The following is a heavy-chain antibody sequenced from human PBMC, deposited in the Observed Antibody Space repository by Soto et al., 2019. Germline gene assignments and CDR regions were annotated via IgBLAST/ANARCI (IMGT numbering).Heavy chain of an antibody. CDR3: VRDSGRAFDI. J-gene: IGHJ3*02. D-gene: IGHD5-12*01. V-gene: IGHV3-48*02. CDR2: ISSSKTYI. Sequence: EVQLVESGGGLVQPGQSLRVSCAASGFSFSSYSMNWVRQAPGKGLEWISYISSSKTYIWYADSVKGRFTISRDNAKNSLSLQMNSLRDEDTAVYYCVRDSGRAFDIWGLGTMVTVSS. CDR1: GFSFSSYS.